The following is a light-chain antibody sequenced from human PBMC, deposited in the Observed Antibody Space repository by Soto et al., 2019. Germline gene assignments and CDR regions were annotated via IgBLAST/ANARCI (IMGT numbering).Light chain of an antibody. CDR3: LQHNSYPQT. J-gene: IGKJ1*01. Sequence: DIQITQSPSTLSGSVGDRVTITCRASQTISSWLAWYQQKPGKAPKLLIYKASTLKSGVPSRFSGSGSGTEFTLTISSLQPDDFATYYCLQHNSYPQTFGQGTKVDIK. V-gene: IGKV1-5*03. CDR2: KAS. CDR1: QTISSW.